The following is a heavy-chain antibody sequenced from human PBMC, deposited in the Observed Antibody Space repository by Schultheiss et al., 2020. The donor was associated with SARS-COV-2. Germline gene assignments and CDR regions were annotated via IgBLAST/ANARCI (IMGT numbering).Heavy chain of an antibody. CDR3: ARGAPGYSYGDGGDY. CDR1: GGSFSGYY. V-gene: IGHV4-34*01. Sequence: SETLSLTCAVYGGSFSGYYWSWIRQPPGKGLEWIGEINHSGSTKYNPSLKSRVTLSVDTSKRQFSLKLTSVTAADTAVYYCARGAPGYSYGDGGDYWGQGTLVTVSS. D-gene: IGHD5-18*01. CDR2: INHSGST. J-gene: IGHJ4*02.